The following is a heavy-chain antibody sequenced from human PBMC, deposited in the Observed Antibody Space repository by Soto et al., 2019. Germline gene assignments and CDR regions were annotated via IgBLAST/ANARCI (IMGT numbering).Heavy chain of an antibody. Sequence: ASVKVSCKASGYTFTGYYMHWVRQAPGQGLEWMGWINPNSGGTKYAQKFQGWVTMTRDTSISTAYMELSRLRSDDTAVYYCARDGARSKSDFDYWGQGTLVTVSS. D-gene: IGHD3-10*01. CDR2: INPNSGGT. J-gene: IGHJ4*02. CDR3: ARDGARSKSDFDY. CDR1: GYTFTGYY. V-gene: IGHV1-2*04.